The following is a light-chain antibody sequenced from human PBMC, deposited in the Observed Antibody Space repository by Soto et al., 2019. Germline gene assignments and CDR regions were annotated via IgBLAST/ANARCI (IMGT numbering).Light chain of an antibody. Sequence: DIVLTQTPLSSPVTLGQSASISCRSSQSLVHSDGNTYLSWLHQRPGQPPRLLIYKSSNRFSGVPHRYSGSGAGTDFTLRVGEVEAEDVGVYYCMQTTQFPWTFGQGTKVEIK. V-gene: IGKV2-24*01. J-gene: IGKJ1*01. CDR3: MQTTQFPWT. CDR2: KSS. CDR1: QSLVHSDGNTY.